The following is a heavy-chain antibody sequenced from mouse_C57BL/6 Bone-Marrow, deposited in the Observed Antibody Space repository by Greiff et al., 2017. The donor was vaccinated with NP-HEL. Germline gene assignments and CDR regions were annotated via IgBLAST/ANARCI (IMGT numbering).Heavy chain of an antibody. CDR3: ARSSGYSNLYYYAMDY. J-gene: IGHJ4*01. CDR1: GYTFTSYW. V-gene: IGHV1-50*01. CDR2: IDPSDSYT. D-gene: IGHD2-5*01. Sequence: VQLQQPGAELVKPGASVKLSCKASGYTFTSYWMQWVKQRPGQGLEWIGEIDPSDSYTNYNQKFKGKATLTVDTSSSTAYMQLSSLTSEDSAVYYCARSSGYSNLYYYAMDYWGQGTSVTVSS.